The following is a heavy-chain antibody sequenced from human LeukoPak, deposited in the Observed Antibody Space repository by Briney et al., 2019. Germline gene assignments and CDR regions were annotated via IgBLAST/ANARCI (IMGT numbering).Heavy chain of an antibody. CDR2: ISSSSSYI. V-gene: IGHV3-21*01. CDR3: ARGTRAVAALYDAFDI. D-gene: IGHD6-19*01. CDR1: GFTFSAYS. J-gene: IGHJ3*02. Sequence: GGSLRLSCAASGFTFSAYSMNWVRQAPGKGLEWVSSISSSSSYIYYADSVKGRFTISRDNSKNTLYLQMNSLRAEDTAVYYCARGTRAVAALYDAFDIWGQGTMVTVSS.